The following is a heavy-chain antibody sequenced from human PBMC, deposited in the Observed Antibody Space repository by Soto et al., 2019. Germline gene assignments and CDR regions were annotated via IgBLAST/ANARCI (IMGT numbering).Heavy chain of an antibody. CDR2: ISSSSSYI. CDR1: GFTFSSYS. V-gene: IGHV3-21*01. D-gene: IGHD1-26*01. Sequence: PGGSLRLSCAASGFTFSSYSMNWVRQAPGKGLEWVSSISSSSSYIYYADSVKGRFTISRDNAKNSLYLQMNSLRGEDTAVYYCARGLGATTDWFDPWGQGTLVTVS. CDR3: ARGLGATTDWFDP. J-gene: IGHJ5*02.